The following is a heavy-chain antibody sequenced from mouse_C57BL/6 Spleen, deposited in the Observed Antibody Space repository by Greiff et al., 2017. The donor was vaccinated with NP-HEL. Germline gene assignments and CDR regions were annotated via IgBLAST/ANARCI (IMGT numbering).Heavy chain of an antibody. J-gene: IGHJ3*01. V-gene: IGHV5-16*01. D-gene: IGHD2-4*01. CDR1: GFTFSDYY. CDR2: INYDGSST. Sequence: DVHLVESEGGLVQPGSSMKLSCTASGFTFSDYYMAWVRQVPEKGLEWVANINYDGSSTYYLDSLKSRFIISRDNAKNILYLQMSSLKSEDTATYYCARGYDYDGAWFAYWGQGTLVTVSA. CDR3: ARGYDYDGAWFAY.